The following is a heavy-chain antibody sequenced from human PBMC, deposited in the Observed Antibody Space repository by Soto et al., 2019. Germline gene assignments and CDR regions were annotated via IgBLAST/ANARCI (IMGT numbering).Heavy chain of an antibody. V-gene: IGHV3-23*01. D-gene: IGHD4-17*01. Sequence: EVQLLESGGGLVQAGGSLRLSCAASGFTLSSYAMSWVRQAPGKGLEWVLAISGSGGSTYYTDSVKGRFTISRDNSKNTLYLQMNSLRAEDTAVYYCAKDLGDYGDYGGDYFDYWGQGTLVTVSS. J-gene: IGHJ4*02. CDR3: AKDLGDYGDYGGDYFDY. CDR2: ISGSGGST. CDR1: GFTLSSYA.